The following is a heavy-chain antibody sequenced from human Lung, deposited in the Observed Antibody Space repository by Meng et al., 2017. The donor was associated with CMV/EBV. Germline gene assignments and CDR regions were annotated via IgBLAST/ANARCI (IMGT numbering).Heavy chain of an antibody. Sequence: ETLSLTCTVSGGSISSSSYYWGWIRQPPGKGLEWVSSISDNGDSTYYADSVKGRFTISRDNSKNILYLHLNSLRAEDTAIYYCANPSRLGIFGNYWGQGTLVTVSS. V-gene: IGHV3-23*01. CDR3: ANPSRLGIFGNY. CDR2: ISDNGDST. D-gene: IGHD3-3*01. J-gene: IGHJ4*02. CDR1: GGSISSSSYY.